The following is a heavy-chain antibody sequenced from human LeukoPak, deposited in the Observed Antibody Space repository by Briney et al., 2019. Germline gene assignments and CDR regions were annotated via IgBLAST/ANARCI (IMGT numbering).Heavy chain of an antibody. J-gene: IGHJ4*02. CDR3: ATGRRGAMGYDFWRGPRPFDY. Sequence: ASVKVSCKVSGYTFTDYYMHWVQQAPGKGLEWMGLVDPEDGETIYAEKFQGRVTKTADTSTDTAYMELRSLRSEDTPVYYCATGRRGAMGYDFWRGPRPFDYWGQGTLVTVSS. CDR2: VDPEDGET. D-gene: IGHD3-3*01. V-gene: IGHV1-69-2*01. CDR1: GYTFTDYY.